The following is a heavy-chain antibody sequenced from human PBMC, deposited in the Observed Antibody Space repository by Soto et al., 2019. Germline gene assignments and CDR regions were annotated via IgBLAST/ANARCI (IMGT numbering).Heavy chain of an antibody. CDR2: INAGNGNT. Sequence: ASVKVSCKASGYTFTSYAMHWVRQAPGQRLEWMGWINAGNGNTKYSQKFQGRVTITRDTSASTAYMELSSLRSEDTAVYYCARVHRRFGSRAYGYWGQGTLVTV. J-gene: IGHJ4*02. D-gene: IGHD3-10*01. CDR1: GYTFTSYA. CDR3: ARVHRRFGSRAYGY. V-gene: IGHV1-3*01.